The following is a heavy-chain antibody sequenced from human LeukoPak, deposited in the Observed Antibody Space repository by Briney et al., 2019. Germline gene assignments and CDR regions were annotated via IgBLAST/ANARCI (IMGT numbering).Heavy chain of an antibody. CDR1: GFTVSSNY. D-gene: IGHD3-10*01. J-gene: IGHJ4*02. V-gene: IGHV3-66*01. CDR2: IYSGGST. CDR3: ARVGLYGSGSYPFDY. Sequence: GGSLRLSCAASGFTVSSNYMSWVRQAPGKGLEWVSVIYSGGSTYYADSVKGRFTISRDNSKNTLYLQMNSLRAEDTAVYYCARVGLYGSGSYPFDYWGQGTLVTVSS.